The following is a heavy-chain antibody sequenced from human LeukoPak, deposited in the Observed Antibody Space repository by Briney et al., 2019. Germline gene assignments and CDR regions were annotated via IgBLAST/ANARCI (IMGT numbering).Heavy chain of an antibody. Sequence: SETLSLTCTVSGGSISSGGYYWSWIRQHPGKGLEWIGYIYYSGSTHYIPSLKSRVTISVDTSENQFSLKLSSVTAADTAVYYCARVGITGTTLWFDPWGQGTLVTVSS. V-gene: IGHV4-31*03. CDR1: GGSISSGGYY. CDR2: IYYSGST. CDR3: ARVGITGTTLWFDP. J-gene: IGHJ5*02. D-gene: IGHD1-7*01.